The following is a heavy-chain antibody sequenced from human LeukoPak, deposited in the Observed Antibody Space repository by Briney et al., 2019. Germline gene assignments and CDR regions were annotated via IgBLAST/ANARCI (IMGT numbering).Heavy chain of an antibody. V-gene: IGHV3-74*01. CDR1: GFTFSSYA. Sequence: PGGSLRLSCAASGFTFSSYAMSWVRQAPGKGLVWVSCISSDGSSTNYADSVKGRFSISRDNAKNTLYLHMNSLRAEDTALYYCARPMISVMSLGADFWGQGSLVTVSS. J-gene: IGHJ4*02. CDR3: ARPMISVMSLGADF. CDR2: ISSDGSST. D-gene: IGHD3/OR15-3a*01.